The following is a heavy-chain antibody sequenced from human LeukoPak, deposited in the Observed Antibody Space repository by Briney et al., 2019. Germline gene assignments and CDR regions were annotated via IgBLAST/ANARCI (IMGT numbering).Heavy chain of an antibody. CDR1: GGTFSSYA. D-gene: IGHD5-18*01. Sequence: ASVKVSCKASGGTFSSYAISWVRQDPGQGLEWMGGIIPTFGTANYAQKFQGRVTITADKSTSTAYMELSSLRSEDTAVYYCARESRYSYGESFFDYWGQGTLVTVSS. CDR3: ARESRYSYGESFFDY. CDR2: IIPTFGTA. V-gene: IGHV1-69*06. J-gene: IGHJ4*02.